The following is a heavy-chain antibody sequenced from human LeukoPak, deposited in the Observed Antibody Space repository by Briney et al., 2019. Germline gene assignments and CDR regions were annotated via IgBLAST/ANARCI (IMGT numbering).Heavy chain of an antibody. Sequence: ASVKVSCKASGYIFTSYGISWVRQAPGQGLEWMGWISVYNGNTSYPQRLQGRVTMTTDTSTTTAYMELRSLSSDDTAVYYCARDINGYYYDSHGYYPTDLWGQGTLVTVSS. J-gene: IGHJ5*02. CDR3: ARDINGYYYDSHGYYPTDL. CDR1: GYIFTSYG. V-gene: IGHV1-18*01. CDR2: ISVYNGNT. D-gene: IGHD3-22*01.